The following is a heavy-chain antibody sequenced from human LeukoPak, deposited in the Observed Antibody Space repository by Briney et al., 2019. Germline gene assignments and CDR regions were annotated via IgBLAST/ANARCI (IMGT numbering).Heavy chain of an antibody. CDR3: ARELGYCSSTSCYKGGFDY. Sequence: PGGSLRLSCAASGFTFSSYAMSWVRQAPGKGLEWVSAISGSGGSTYYADSVKGRFTISGDTSKNTLYLQMNSLRAEDTAVYYCARELGYCSSTSCYKGGFDYWGQGTLVTVSS. J-gene: IGHJ4*02. CDR1: GFTFSSYA. CDR2: ISGSGGST. V-gene: IGHV3-23*01. D-gene: IGHD2-2*02.